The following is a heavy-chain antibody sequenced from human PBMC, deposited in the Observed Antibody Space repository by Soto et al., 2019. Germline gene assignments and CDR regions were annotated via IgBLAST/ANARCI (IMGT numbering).Heavy chain of an antibody. CDR2: IYYTGST. CDR1: GVSINNYY. J-gene: IGHJ4*02. Sequence: SETLSLTCTVSGVSINNYYWTWIRQPPGKRLEWIGAIYYTGSTTYNPSLRSRVTFSVDTSKNQFSLSLTSVTAADTAVYFFVKVVSGGHLDYWGQGTPVTVSS. D-gene: IGHD6-25*01. CDR3: VKVVSGGHLDY. V-gene: IGHV4-59*01.